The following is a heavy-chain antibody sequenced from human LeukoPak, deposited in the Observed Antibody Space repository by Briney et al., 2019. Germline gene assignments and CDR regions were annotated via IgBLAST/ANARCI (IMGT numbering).Heavy chain of an antibody. J-gene: IGHJ4*02. CDR2: INPSGGST. Sequence: ASVKVSCKASGYTFTSYYMHWVRQAPGQGLEWMGIINPSGGSTSYAQKFQGRVTMTRDTSTSTVYMELRSLRSDDTAVYYCARTLLLQAVADYWGQGTLVTVSS. CDR1: GYTFTSYY. V-gene: IGHV1-46*01. D-gene: IGHD6-19*01. CDR3: ARTLLLQAVADY.